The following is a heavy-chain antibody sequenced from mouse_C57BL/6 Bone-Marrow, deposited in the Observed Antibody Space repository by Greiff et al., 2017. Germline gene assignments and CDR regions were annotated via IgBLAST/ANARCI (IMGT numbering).Heavy chain of an antibody. CDR3: ARGVYGSPDY. J-gene: IGHJ2*01. V-gene: IGHV1-81*01. Sequence: VQLQQSGAELARPGASVKLSCKASGYTFTSYGISWVKQRPGQGLEWIGEIYPTSGNTYYNQKFKGKATLTADKSSSTAYMELRSLTSEDSAVXFCARGVYGSPDYWGQGTTLTVSS. D-gene: IGHD1-1*01. CDR2: IYPTSGNT. CDR1: GYTFTSYG.